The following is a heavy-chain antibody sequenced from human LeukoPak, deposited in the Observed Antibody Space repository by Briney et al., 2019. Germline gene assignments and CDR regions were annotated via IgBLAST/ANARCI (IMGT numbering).Heavy chain of an antibody. Sequence: ASVKVSCKASGYIFTSYYMHWVRQAPGQGLEWMGVIDPNGGTTTFSQNLQGRVTMTRDMSTSTVYMELNSLRSDDTAVYYCARDDNYGIFVNVDYWGQGTLVTVSS. CDR3: ARDDNYGIFVNVDY. D-gene: IGHD4-11*01. CDR2: IDPNGGTT. V-gene: IGHV1-46*01. CDR1: GYIFTSYY. J-gene: IGHJ4*02.